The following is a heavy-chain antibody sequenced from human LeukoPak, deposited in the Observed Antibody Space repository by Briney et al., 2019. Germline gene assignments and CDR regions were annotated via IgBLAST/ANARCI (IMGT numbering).Heavy chain of an antibody. D-gene: IGHD3-16*01. Sequence: GGSLRLSCAASGFTFSSYSMNWVRQAPGKGLEWVSYISSSSSTIYYADSVKGRFTISRDNSKNTLYLQMNSLRAEDTAVYYCAKDRDVWGSLLDYWGQGTLVTVSS. CDR2: ISSSSSTI. J-gene: IGHJ4*02. CDR1: GFTFSSYS. V-gene: IGHV3-48*01. CDR3: AKDRDVWGSLLDY.